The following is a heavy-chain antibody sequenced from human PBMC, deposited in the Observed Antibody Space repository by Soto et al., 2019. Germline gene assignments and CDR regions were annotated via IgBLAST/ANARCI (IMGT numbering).Heavy chain of an antibody. D-gene: IGHD6-6*01. CDR3: ARASSSSSAADY. Sequence: QVQLQESGPGLVKPSQTLSLTCNVSGESISSGGYYWSWIRHHPRKGLEWIGYIYDSESSYYNPSIKSRVTISMDTSKNHFAMRLSSVTDADTAVYYCARASSSSSAADYWGQGTLVTVSS. CDR2: IYDSESS. J-gene: IGHJ4*02. V-gene: IGHV4-31*03. CDR1: GESISSGGYY.